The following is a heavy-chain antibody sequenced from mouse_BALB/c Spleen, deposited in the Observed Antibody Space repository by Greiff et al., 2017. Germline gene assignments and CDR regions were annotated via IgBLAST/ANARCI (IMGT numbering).Heavy chain of an antibody. CDR1: GDSITSGY. Sequence: EVQRVESGPSLVKPSQTLSLTCSVTGDSITSGYWNWIRKFPGNKLEYMGYISYSGSTYYNPSLKSRISITRDTSKNQYYLQLNSVTTEDTATYYLARYTPSGILRYWYIDVWGAGTTVTVSS. CDR2: ISYSGST. V-gene: IGHV3-8*02. J-gene: IGHJ1*01. D-gene: IGHD1-1*01. CDR3: ARYTPSGILRYWYIDV.